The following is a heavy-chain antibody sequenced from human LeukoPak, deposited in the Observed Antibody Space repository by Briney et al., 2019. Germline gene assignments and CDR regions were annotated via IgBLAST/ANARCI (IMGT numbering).Heavy chain of an antibody. V-gene: IGHV1-69*04. J-gene: IGHJ4*02. D-gene: IGHD1-26*01. CDR3: ARDRDSGSHDY. CDR1: GGTFSSYA. CDR2: IIPILGIA. Sequence: ASVKVSCKASGGTFSSYAISWVRQAPGQGREWMGRIIPILGIANYAQKFQGRVTITADKSTSTAYMELSSLRSEDTAVYYCARDRDSGSHDYWGQGTLVTVSS.